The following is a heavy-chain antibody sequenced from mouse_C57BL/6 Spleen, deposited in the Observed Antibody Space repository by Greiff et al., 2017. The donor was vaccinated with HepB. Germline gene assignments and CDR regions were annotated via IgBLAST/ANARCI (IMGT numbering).Heavy chain of an antibody. CDR1: GYTFTEYT. J-gene: IGHJ2*01. CDR2: FYPGSGSI. V-gene: IGHV1-62-2*01. CDR3: ARHEDRDDYGSPFFDY. Sequence: QVQLQQSGAELVKPGASVKLSCKASGYTFTEYTIHWVKQRSGQGLEWIGWFYPGSGSIKYNEKFKDKATLTADKSSSTVYMELSRLTSEDSAVYFCARHEDRDDYGSPFFDYWGQGTTLTVSS. D-gene: IGHD1-1*01.